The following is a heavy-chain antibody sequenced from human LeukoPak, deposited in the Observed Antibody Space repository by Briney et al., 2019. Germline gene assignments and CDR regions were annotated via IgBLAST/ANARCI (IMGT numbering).Heavy chain of an antibody. CDR2: IYPGDSDT. CDR3: ARYSGSENWFDP. V-gene: IGHV5-51*01. D-gene: IGHD3-10*01. J-gene: IGHJ5*02. CDR1: GYSFRNQW. Sequence: GESLKISCKASGYSFRNQWIGWVRQMPGKGLEWMGIIYPGDSDTRYSPSFQGQVTMSADKSISTAYLQWSSLKASDTAMYYCARYSGSENWFDPWVQGTLVTVSS.